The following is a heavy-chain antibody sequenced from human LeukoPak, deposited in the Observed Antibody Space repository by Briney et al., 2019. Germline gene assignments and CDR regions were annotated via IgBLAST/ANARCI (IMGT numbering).Heavy chain of an antibody. CDR2: IYWNDDK. V-gene: IGHV2-5*01. J-gene: IGHJ4*02. Sequence: ESGPTLVNPTQTLTLTCTFSGFSLSTSGVGVGWIRQPPGKALEWLALIYWNDDKRYSPSLKSRLTITKDTSKNQVVLTMTNMDPVDTATYYCAHRRGYSGYDSTSFDYWGQGTLVTVSS. CDR1: GFSLSTSGVG. CDR3: AHRRGYSGYDSTSFDY. D-gene: IGHD5-12*01.